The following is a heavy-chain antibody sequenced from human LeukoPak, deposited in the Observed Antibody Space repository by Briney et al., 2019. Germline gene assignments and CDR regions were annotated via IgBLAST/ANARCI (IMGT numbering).Heavy chain of an antibody. CDR2: ISAYNGNT. D-gene: IGHD3-10*01. CDR3: ARDHYAAMGFGESPVDY. V-gene: IGHV1-18*01. J-gene: IGHJ4*02. Sequence: ASVKVSCKASGYTFTSYGISWVRQAPGQGLEWMGWISAYNGNTNYAQKLQGRVTMTTDTSTSTAYMELRSLRSDDTAVYHCARDHYAAMGFGESPVDYWGQGTLVTVSS. CDR1: GYTFTSYG.